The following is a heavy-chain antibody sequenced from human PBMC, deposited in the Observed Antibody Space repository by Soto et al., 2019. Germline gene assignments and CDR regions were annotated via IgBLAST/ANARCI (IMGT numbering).Heavy chain of an antibody. Sequence: SETLSLTCTVSGGSISSGGYYWSWIRQHPGKGLEWIGYIYYSGSTYYNPSLKSRVTIAVDTSKNQFSLKLSSVTAADTAVYYCAIVRVVPAATVYFDYWGQGTLVTLAS. CDR2: IYYSGST. D-gene: IGHD2-2*01. J-gene: IGHJ4*02. CDR3: AIVRVVPAATVYFDY. CDR1: GGSISSGGYY. V-gene: IGHV4-31*03.